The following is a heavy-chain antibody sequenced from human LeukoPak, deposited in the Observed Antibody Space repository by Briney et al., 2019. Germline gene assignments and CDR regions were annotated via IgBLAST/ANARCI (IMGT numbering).Heavy chain of an antibody. V-gene: IGHV4-59*01. Sequence: SETLSLTCTVSGGSISTYYWSWIRQPPGKGLEWIGNIDYSGSTNYNPSLRSRVTISEDTSKNQFSLKLTSVIAADTAVYYCARDRPLYGMDVWGQGTTVTVSS. CDR2: IDYSGST. J-gene: IGHJ6*02. CDR1: GGSISTYY. D-gene: IGHD6-6*01. CDR3: ARDRPLYGMDV.